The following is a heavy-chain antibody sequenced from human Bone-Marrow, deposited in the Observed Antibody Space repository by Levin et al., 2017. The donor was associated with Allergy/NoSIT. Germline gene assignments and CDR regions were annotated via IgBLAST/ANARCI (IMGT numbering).Heavy chain of an antibody. CDR1: GYTFTTFG. Sequence: EASVKVSCKASGYTFTTFGINWVRQAPGQGLEWMGWISPYNGNTNYAQKFQGRVTMTTDTSTGTAYIELRSLRSDDTAVYYCARDRLGWSYYDNGGYFNDAFDVWGQGTMVTVSS. CDR2: ISPYNGNT. V-gene: IGHV1-18*01. J-gene: IGHJ3*01. CDR3: ARDRLGWSYYDNGGYFNDAFDV. D-gene: IGHD3-22*01.